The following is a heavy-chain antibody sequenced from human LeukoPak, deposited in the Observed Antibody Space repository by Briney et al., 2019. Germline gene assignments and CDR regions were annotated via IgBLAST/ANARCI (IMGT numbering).Heavy chain of an antibody. CDR3: AELGITMIGGV. V-gene: IGHV3-48*03. D-gene: IGHD3-10*02. CDR2: ISSSGSTI. Sequence: GGSLRLSCAASGFTFSSYEMNWPRQAPGKGLEWVSYISSSGSTIYYADSVKGRFTISRDNAKNSLYLQMNSLRAEDTAVYYCAELGITMIGGVWGKGTTVTISS. CDR1: GFTFSSYE. J-gene: IGHJ6*04.